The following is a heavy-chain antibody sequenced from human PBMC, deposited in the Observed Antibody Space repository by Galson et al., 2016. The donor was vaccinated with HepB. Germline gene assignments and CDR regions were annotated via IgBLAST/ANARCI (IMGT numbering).Heavy chain of an antibody. CDR3: ARDRWQEGSSWQFDY. D-gene: IGHD6-13*01. V-gene: IGHV3-23*01. CDR2: VCGRVGSK. CDR1: GFTFNNYA. Sequence: SLRLSCAASGFTFNNYAMTWVRQAPGKGLEWVSRVCGRVGSKYYADSVKGRFPISRDNAKNSLSLQMNSLRDEDTAVYYCARDRWQEGSSWQFDYWGQGTLVTGSS. J-gene: IGHJ4*02.